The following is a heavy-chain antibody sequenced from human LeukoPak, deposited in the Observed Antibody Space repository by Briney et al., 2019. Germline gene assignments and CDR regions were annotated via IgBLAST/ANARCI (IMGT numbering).Heavy chain of an antibody. Sequence: SVKVSCTASGGTFSSYAISWVRQAPGQGLEWMGGIIPIFGTANYAQKFQGRVTITADESTSTAYMELSSLRSEDTAVYYCARVGRSSLYYFDYWGQGTLVTVSS. CDR3: ARVGRSSLYYFDY. CDR1: GGTFSSYA. D-gene: IGHD6-6*01. V-gene: IGHV1-69*13. J-gene: IGHJ4*02. CDR2: IIPIFGTA.